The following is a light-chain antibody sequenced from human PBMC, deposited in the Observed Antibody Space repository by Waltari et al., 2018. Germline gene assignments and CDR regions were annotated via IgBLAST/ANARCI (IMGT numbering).Light chain of an antibody. Sequence: QSVLTQPPSASGTPGQGVTISCSGSSSNIRSNYVCWYPHLPGTTPKLLIYKNGQRPSGVPDRFSGSKSGTSASLAVSGLRSEDEADYYCAAWDDSLSGPVFGGGTKLTVL. CDR2: KNG. CDR1: SSNIRSNY. CDR3: AAWDDSLSGPV. V-gene: IGLV1-47*01. J-gene: IGLJ2*01.